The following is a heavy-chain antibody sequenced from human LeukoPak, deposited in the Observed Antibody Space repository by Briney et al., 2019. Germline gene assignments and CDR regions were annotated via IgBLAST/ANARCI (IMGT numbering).Heavy chain of an antibody. V-gene: IGHV4-59*08. CDR3: ARFXXXLFDXFDI. CDR1: GGSISNYY. Sequence: SETLSLTCTVSGGSISNYYWSWIRQPPGKGLEWVGYIYYTGSTSYNPSLKSRVTISIDTSKNQFSLKLSSVTAADTAVYSCARFXXXLFDXFDIWGXGTMVTVS. J-gene: IGHJ3*02. CDR2: IYYTGST.